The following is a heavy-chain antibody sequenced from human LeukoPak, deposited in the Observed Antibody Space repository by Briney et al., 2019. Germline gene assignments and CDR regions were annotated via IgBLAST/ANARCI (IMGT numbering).Heavy chain of an antibody. CDR2: ISSSSSYI. D-gene: IGHD3-16*02. CDR1: GFTFSSYA. CDR3: ARDGRGYDYVWGSYRIFDY. V-gene: IGHV3-21*01. J-gene: IGHJ4*02. Sequence: GGSLRLSCAASGFTFSSYAMSWVRQAPGKGLEWVSSISSSSSYIYYADSVKGRFTISRDNAKNSLYLQMNSLRAEDTAVYYCARDGRGYDYVWGSYRIFDYWGQGTLVTVSS.